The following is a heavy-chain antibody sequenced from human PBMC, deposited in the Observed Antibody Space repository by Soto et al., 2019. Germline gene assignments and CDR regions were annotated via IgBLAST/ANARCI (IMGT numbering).Heavy chain of an antibody. J-gene: IGHJ4*02. V-gene: IGHV4-31*01. CDR1: GASITSSGYY. Sequence: QVQLQESGPGLVKPSQTLSLTCTLSGASITSSGYYWSWIRLHPGEGLEWIGYIYYRGTTYYNPSLKSXXTXAXGTSKKEFSLTLTSVTAADTAVYYCARATESHYFDYWGRGILVTVTS. CDR2: IYYRGTT. CDR3: ARATESHYFDY.